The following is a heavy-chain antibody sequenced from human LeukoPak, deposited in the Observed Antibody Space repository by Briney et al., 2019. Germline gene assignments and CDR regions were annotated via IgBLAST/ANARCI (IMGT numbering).Heavy chain of an antibody. D-gene: IGHD1-26*01. Sequence: GGSLRLSCAASGFPFSTYWMHWVRQAPGKGPVWVSRISSDGIDTNYADSVKGRFTISRDNAKNTLFLRMNSLRAEYTAVYYCARAFSGVADAYDIWGQGTMVTVSS. CDR3: ARAFSGVADAYDI. CDR2: ISSDGIDT. V-gene: IGHV3-74*01. CDR1: GFPFSTYW. J-gene: IGHJ3*02.